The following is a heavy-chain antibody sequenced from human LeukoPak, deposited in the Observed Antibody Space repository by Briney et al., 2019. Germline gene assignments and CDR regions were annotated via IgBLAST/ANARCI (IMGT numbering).Heavy chain of an antibody. D-gene: IGHD3-10*01. CDR2: ICTAGDP. CDR3: ARDSGEGGAFDI. V-gene: IGHV3-13*05. CDR1: GFTFSSYN. Sequence: GGSLRLSCAASGFTFSSYNMHSVRQAPGKGLEWVSAICTAGDPYYPGSVKGRFTISRENAKNSLYLQMNSLRAGDTAVYYCARDSGEGGAFDIWGQGTMVSVSS. J-gene: IGHJ3*02.